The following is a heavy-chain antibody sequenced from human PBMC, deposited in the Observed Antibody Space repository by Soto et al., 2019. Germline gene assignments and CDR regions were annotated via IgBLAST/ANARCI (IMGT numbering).Heavy chain of an antibody. CDR3: VQSRCGGDCLQIYSSHSYYCFDA. D-gene: IGHD2-21*02. CDR2: LYWDDDK. J-gene: IGHJ6*01. CDR1: GLSLRTTGVG. Sequence: QITLKESGPTLVKPTQTLTLTCTFSGLSLRTTGVGVGWVRQPPGKALEWLALLYWDDDKRYSPSLKSRLTSTKDTSEKQVVLTMNNIDTVDTATYYCVQSRCGGDCLQIYSSHSYYCFDAGGQGTKVTVSS. V-gene: IGHV2-5*02.